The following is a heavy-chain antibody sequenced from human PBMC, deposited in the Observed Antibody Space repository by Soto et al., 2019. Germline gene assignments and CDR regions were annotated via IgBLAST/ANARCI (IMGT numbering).Heavy chain of an antibody. V-gene: IGHV1-8*01. D-gene: IGHD3-9*01. Sequence: ASVKVSCKASGYTFTSYDINWVRQATGQGLEWMGWMNPNSGNTGYAQKFQGRVTMTTDTPTSTAYMELRSLRSDDTAVYYCARDPVGGYFDPYGMDVWGQGTTVTVSS. CDR3: ARDPVGGYFDPYGMDV. J-gene: IGHJ6*02. CDR1: GYTFTSYD. CDR2: MNPNSGNT.